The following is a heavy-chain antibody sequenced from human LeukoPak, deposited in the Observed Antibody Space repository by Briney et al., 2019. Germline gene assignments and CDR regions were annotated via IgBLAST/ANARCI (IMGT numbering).Heavy chain of an antibody. CDR2: IIPILGIA. D-gene: IGHD1-14*01. J-gene: IGHJ6*02. Sequence: SVKVSCKASGGTFSSYAISWVRQAPGQGLGWRGRIIPILGIANYAQKFQGRVTITADKSTSTAYMELSSLRSEDTAVYYCASPDSVREDGMDVWGQGTTVTVSS. CDR3: ASPDSVREDGMDV. CDR1: GGTFSSYA. V-gene: IGHV1-69*04.